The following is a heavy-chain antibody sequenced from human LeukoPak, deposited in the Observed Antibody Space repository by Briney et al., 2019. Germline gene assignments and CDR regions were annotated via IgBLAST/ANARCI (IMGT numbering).Heavy chain of an antibody. J-gene: IGHJ4*02. V-gene: IGHV4-4*02. CDR3: ARSGRDGSGYYLRYFDY. CDR1: GGSISGSNW. CDR2: IYHSGST. D-gene: IGHD3-22*01. Sequence: PSETLSLTCAVSGGSISGSNWWSWVRQAPGKGLEWIGEIYHSGSTNYNPSLKSRVTISVDKSKNQFSLNLRSVTAADTAVYYCARSGRDGSGYYLRYFDYWGQGSLVIVSS.